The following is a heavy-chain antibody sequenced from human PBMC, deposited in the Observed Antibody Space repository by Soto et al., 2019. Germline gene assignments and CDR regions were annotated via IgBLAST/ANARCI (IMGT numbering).Heavy chain of an antibody. Sequence: GGSLRLSCVTYGLTFTDYWMSWVRQAPGKGLEWVANIKQDESEKNYLDSVKGRFTTSRDNAKNSLYLQMNSLRAEDTAVYYCASDRFRGTYYLRGVTYFFEEWGQGAPVTVSS. CDR2: IKQDESEK. V-gene: IGHV3-7*03. D-gene: IGHD1-26*01. CDR3: ASDRFRGTYYLRGVTYFFEE. CDR1: GLTFTDYW. J-gene: IGHJ4*02.